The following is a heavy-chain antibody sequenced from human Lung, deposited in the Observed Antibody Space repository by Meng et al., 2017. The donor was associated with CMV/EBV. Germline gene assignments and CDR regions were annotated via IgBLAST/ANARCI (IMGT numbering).Heavy chain of an antibody. V-gene: IGHV1-69*04. CDR2: TIPFYRVT. J-gene: IGHJ5*02. CDR1: GTFTNYA. Sequence: GTFTNYAITWVRQAPGQGLEWMGTTIPFYRVTNYGQKFQGRVTITADKSTSTGYMELSSLRYDDTAVYFCATTPGGVAVAGDNWFDPWGHGTLVTVSS. CDR3: ATTPGGVAVAGDNWFDP. D-gene: IGHD6-19*01.